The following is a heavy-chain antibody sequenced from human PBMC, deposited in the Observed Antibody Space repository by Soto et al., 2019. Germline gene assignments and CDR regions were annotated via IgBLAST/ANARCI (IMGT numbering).Heavy chain of an antibody. Sequence: QVHLQESGPGLVKPSETLSLTCAVSGASIGSGGWWSWVRQPPGKGLEWVAEIFHDGNTNYSPSLKRRVTISVDKSQNPFSLNVYSVTAADTAVYCWGRHEGWTGPDQWGQGTLVTVSS. CDR3: GRHEGWTGPDQ. D-gene: IGHD2-8*02. CDR2: IFHDGNT. J-gene: IGHJ5*02. V-gene: IGHV4-4*01. CDR1: GASIGSGGW.